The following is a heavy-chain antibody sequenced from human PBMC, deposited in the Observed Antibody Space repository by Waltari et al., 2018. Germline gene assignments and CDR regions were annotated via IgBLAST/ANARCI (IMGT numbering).Heavy chain of an antibody. CDR1: GDTFTSFA. V-gene: IGHV1-8*01. CDR3: ARAPHGVTMLGY. CDR2: MNPNSGNT. J-gene: IGHJ4*02. D-gene: IGHD2-21*02. Sequence: QVQLVQSGAEVKKPGASVKVSCKASGDTFTSFAINWVRQATGQGLEWMGWMNPNSGNTGYAQKFRGRVTMTRSTSISTAYMELSSVRSEDTAVYYCARAPHGVTMLGYWGQGTLVTVSS.